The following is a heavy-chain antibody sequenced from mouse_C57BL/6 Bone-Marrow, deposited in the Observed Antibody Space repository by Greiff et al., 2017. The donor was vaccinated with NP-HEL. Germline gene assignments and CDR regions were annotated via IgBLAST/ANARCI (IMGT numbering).Heavy chain of an antibody. CDR3: ARFLIYYYGSSFDY. J-gene: IGHJ2*01. CDR2: IYPRSGNT. CDR1: GYTFTSYG. D-gene: IGHD1-1*01. V-gene: IGHV1-81*01. Sequence: QVQLQQSGAELARPGASVKLSCKASGYTFTSYGLSWVKQRTGQGLEWIGEIYPRSGNTYYNETFKGKSTLTADQSSSTAYMELRSLTSEDSAVYFCARFLIYYYGSSFDYWGQGTTLTVAS.